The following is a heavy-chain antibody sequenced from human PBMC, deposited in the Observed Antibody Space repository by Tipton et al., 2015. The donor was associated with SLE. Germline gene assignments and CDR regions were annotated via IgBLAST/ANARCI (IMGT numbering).Heavy chain of an antibody. Sequence: GLVKPSETLSLTCTVSADSFTHYHWSWIRQSPGKGLEWIGYVYFDGSTNYNPSLKSRVTLSVDTSKNQCFLKLNSVTAADTAVYYCARDRGRDYSMDVWGRGTTVIVSS. V-gene: IGHV4-59*12. CDR1: ADSFTHYH. J-gene: IGHJ6*02. D-gene: IGHD6-25*01. CDR2: VYFDGST. CDR3: ARDRGRDYSMDV.